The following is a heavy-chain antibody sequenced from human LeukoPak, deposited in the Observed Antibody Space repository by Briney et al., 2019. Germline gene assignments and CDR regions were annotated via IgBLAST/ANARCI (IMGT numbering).Heavy chain of an antibody. J-gene: IGHJ3*01. V-gene: IGHV1-2*02. CDR3: AKLLAARPDTDV. CDR1: GYTFTGYY. Sequence: ASVKVSCKASGYTFTGYYMHWVRQAPGQGLEWMGWINPNSGGTKYAQKFQGRVTMTRDTSISTAYMELSSLTSDDTAVYYCAKLLAARPDTDVWGQGTMVFVSS. CDR2: INPNSGGT. D-gene: IGHD6-13*01.